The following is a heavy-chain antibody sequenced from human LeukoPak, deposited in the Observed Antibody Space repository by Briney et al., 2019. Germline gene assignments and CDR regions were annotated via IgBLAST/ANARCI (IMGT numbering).Heavy chain of an antibody. J-gene: IGHJ3*02. CDR2: IYYSGST. Sequence: SGTLSLTCTVSGGSISSYYWSWIRQPPGKGLEWIGYIYYSGSTYYNPSLKSRVTISVDTSKNQFSLKLSSVTAADTAVYYCARVSGSYAADAFDIWGQGTMVTVSS. V-gene: IGHV4-59*12. D-gene: IGHD1-26*01. CDR3: ARVSGSYAADAFDI. CDR1: GGSISSYY.